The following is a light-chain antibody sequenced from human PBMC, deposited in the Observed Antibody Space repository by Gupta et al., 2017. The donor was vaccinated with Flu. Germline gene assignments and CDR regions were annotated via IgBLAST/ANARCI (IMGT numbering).Light chain of an antibody. Sequence: MIYDVTDRPSGVSNRFYGSKSGNTASLTISVLQAADAADYFCSSYTTTSSRVVFGGGTKLTVL. CDR3: SSYTTTSSRVV. J-gene: IGLJ3*02. CDR2: DVT. V-gene: IGLV2-14*03.